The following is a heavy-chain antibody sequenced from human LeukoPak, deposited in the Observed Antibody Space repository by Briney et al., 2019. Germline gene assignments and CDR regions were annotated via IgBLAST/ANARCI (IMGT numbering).Heavy chain of an antibody. CDR3: ARDSSPGNWFDP. J-gene: IGHJ5*02. CDR2: IYYSGST. D-gene: IGHD6-6*01. CDR1: GGSISSHY. Sequence: SETLSLTCAVSGGSISSHYWSWIRQPPGKGLEWIGYIYYSGSTNYNPSLKSRVTISVDTSKNQFSLKLSSVTAADTAVYYCARDSSPGNWFDPWGQGTLVTVSS. V-gene: IGHV4-59*11.